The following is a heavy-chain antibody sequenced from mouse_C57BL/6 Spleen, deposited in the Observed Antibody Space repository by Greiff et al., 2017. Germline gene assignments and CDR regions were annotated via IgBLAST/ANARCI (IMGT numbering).Heavy chain of an antibody. CDR1: GYTFTSYW. CDR2: IDPSDSYT. D-gene: IGHD4-1*01. CDR3: ARTGTGGYYAMDY. V-gene: IGHV1-69*01. Sequence: QVQLQQPGAELVMPGASVKLSCKASGYTFTSYWMHWVKQRPGQGLEWIGEIDPSDSYTNYNQKFKGKTTLTVDKSSSTAYMLLSSLTSADSAVYYCARTGTGGYYAMDYWGQGTSVTVSS. J-gene: IGHJ4*01.